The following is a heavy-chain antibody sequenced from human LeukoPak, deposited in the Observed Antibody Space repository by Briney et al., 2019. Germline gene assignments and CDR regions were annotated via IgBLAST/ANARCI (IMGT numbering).Heavy chain of an antibody. Sequence: EASVKVSCKASGYTFSDQYIRWVRQAPGQGLEWMGWINPNSGGTNYAQKFQGRVTMTRDTSISTAYMELSRLRSDDTAVYYCARDLRAAAGKGTGDWFDPWGQGTLVTVSS. CDR1: GYTFSDQY. CDR2: INPNSGGT. CDR3: ARDLRAAAGKGTGDWFDP. D-gene: IGHD6-13*01. J-gene: IGHJ5*02. V-gene: IGHV1-2*02.